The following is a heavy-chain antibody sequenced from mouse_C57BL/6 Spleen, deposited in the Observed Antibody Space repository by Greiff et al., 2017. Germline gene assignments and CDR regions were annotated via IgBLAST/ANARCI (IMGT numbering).Heavy chain of an antibody. V-gene: IGHV1-26*01. D-gene: IGHD2-4*01. CDR2: INPNNGGT. J-gene: IGHJ4*01. CDR1: GYTFTDYY. CDR3: ARALYDYDGYYYAMDY. Sequence: EVKLQQSGPELVKPGASVKISCKASGYTFTDYYMNWVKQSHGKSLEWIGDINPNNGGTSYNQKFKGKATLTVDKSSSTAYMELRSLTSEDSAVYYCARALYDYDGYYYAMDYWGQGTSVTVSS.